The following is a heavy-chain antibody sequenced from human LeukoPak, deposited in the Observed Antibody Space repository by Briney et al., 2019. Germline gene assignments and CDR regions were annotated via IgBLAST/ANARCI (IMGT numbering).Heavy chain of an antibody. CDR2: IYYSGST. J-gene: IGHJ6*03. D-gene: IGHD2-2*01. CDR3: ARVSDCSSTSCYFLYYYMDV. V-gene: IGHV4-59*01. Sequence: ASESLSLTCTVSGGSISSYYWSWIRQPPGKGLEWIGYIYYSGSTNYNPSLKSRVTISVDTSKNQFSLKLSSVTAADTAVYYCARVSDCSSTSCYFLYYYMDVWGKGTTVTVSS. CDR1: GGSISSYY.